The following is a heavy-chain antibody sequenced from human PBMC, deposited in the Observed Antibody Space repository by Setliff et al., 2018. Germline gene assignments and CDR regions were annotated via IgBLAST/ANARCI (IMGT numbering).Heavy chain of an antibody. V-gene: IGHV4-31*01. D-gene: IGHD1-26*01. Sequence: SETLSLTCTVSSGSISSGGYYWSWIRQHPGMGLEWIGYIYYSGSTYHNPSLKTLVTISVDTSKNQFSLKLSSVTAADTAVYYCARCSGSYDAFDIWGQGTMVTVSS. J-gene: IGHJ3*02. CDR1: SGSISSGGYY. CDR2: IYYSGST. CDR3: ARCSGSYDAFDI.